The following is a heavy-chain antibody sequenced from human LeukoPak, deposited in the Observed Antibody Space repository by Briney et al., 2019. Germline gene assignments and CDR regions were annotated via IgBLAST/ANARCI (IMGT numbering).Heavy chain of an antibody. J-gene: IGHJ4*02. D-gene: IGHD3-22*01. CDR1: GGSFSGYY. CDR3: ARRWAGLGYYSFDY. Sequence: SETLSLTCAVYGGSFSGYYWSWLRQPPGKGLEWIGEINHSGSTNYNPSLKSRVTISVDTSKNQFSLKLSSVTAADTAVYYCARRWAGLGYYSFDYWGQGTLVTVSS. V-gene: IGHV4-34*01. CDR2: INHSGST.